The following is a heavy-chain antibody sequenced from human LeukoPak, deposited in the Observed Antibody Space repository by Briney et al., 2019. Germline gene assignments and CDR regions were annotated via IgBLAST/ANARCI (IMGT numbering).Heavy chain of an antibody. J-gene: IGHJ4*02. V-gene: IGHV3-21*04. CDR3: AKDIDSFGLHQLLGFDY. CDR1: GFTFSSYS. CDR2: ISSSSSDI. D-gene: IGHD1-26*01. Sequence: GGSLRLSCAASGFTFSSYSMNWVRQAPGKGLEWVSPISSSSSDIYYADSVKGRFTISRDNSKNTLYLQMNSLRAEDTAVYFCAKDIDSFGLHQLLGFDYWGQGTLVTVSS.